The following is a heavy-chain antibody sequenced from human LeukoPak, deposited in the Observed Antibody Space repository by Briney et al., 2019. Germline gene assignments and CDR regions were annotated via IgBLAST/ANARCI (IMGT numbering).Heavy chain of an antibody. J-gene: IGHJ4*02. CDR1: GFTFSSYA. CDR2: ISSNGGST. V-gene: IGHV3-64*01. CDR3: AREGDPNYGSGSQGFDY. Sequence: GGSLRLSCAASGFTFSSYAMHWVRQAPGKGLEYVSAISSNGGSTYYANSVKGRFTISRDNSKNTLYLQMGSLRAEDMAVYYCAREGDPNYGSGSQGFDYWGQGTLATVSS. D-gene: IGHD3-10*01.